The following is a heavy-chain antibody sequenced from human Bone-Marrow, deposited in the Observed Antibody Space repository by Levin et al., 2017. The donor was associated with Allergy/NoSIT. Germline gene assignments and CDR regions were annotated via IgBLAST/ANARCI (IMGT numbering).Heavy chain of an antibody. CDR3: AGTVGVDTPEYFYMDV. J-gene: IGHJ6*03. CDR2: INTNTGDP. Sequence: GASVKVSCKASGYTFTTYAVNWVRQAPGQGLEWMGWINTNTGDPTYAQGFTGRFVFSLDISVSTAFLQISSLKAEDAAVYYCAGTVGVDTPEYFYMDVWGKGTTVTVSS. D-gene: IGHD5-18*01. CDR1: GYTFTTYA. V-gene: IGHV7-4-1*02.